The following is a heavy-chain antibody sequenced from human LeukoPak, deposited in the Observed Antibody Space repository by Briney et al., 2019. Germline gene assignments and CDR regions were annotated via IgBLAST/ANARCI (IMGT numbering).Heavy chain of an antibody. J-gene: IGHJ4*02. CDR2: IKTDGSAK. V-gene: IGHV3-74*01. CDR3: ASLTVTSGDIDY. Sequence: GGSLRLSCAASGFTFSSYWMHWVRQEPGKGLVWVSRIKTDGSAKTYADSVKGRFTISRDNAKNTLYPQMNSLRAEDTAVYYCASLTVTSGDIDYWGQGTLVTVSS. CDR1: GFTFSSYW. D-gene: IGHD4-11*01.